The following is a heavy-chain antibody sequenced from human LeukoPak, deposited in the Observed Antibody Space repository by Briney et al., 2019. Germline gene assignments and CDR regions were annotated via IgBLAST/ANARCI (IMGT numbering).Heavy chain of an antibody. CDR2: ISSSGSTI. Sequence: GGPLTLPCAACGFIFSSYEMNWPRHATGKGLVWVSYISSSGSTIYYADSVKGRFNISRNNAKYSLYRQMNSLRAEDTAVYYCARVAPGINAFDIWGQGTMVTVSS. CDR3: ARVAPGINAFDI. D-gene: IGHD1-26*01. CDR1: GFIFSSYE. J-gene: IGHJ3*02. V-gene: IGHV3-48*03.